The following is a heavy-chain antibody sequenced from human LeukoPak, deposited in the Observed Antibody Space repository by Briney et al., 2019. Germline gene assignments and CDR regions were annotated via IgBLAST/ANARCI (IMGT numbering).Heavy chain of an antibody. CDR2: ISGSGGST. CDR3: AKDLWPGTTLDAFDI. CDR1: GFTFSSYA. Sequence: GGSPRLSCAASGFTFSSYAMSWVRQAPGKGLEWVSAISGSGGSTYYADSVKGRFTISRDNSKNTLYLQMNSLRAEDTAVYYCAKDLWPGTTLDAFDIWGQGTMVTVSS. D-gene: IGHD1-1*01. V-gene: IGHV3-23*01. J-gene: IGHJ3*02.